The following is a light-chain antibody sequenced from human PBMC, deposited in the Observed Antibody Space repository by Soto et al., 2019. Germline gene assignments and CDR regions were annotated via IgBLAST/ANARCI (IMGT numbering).Light chain of an antibody. CDR1: QSVSSS. J-gene: IGKJ1*01. CDR3: QQYNNWWT. CDR2: GAS. V-gene: IGKV3-15*01. Sequence: EIVMTQSPATLSVSPGERVTLSCRASQSVSSSLAWYQQKPGQAPRLLIYGASTRAIGIPARFSGSGSETGFTLTISSLQSEDFAVYYCQQYNNWWTFGQGTKVEI.